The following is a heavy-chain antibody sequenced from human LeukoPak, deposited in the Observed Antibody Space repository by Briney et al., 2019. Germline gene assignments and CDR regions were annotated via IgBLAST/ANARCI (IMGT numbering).Heavy chain of an antibody. D-gene: IGHD3-10*01. CDR3: VRENFGELFY. CDR2: VYYSGST. CDR1: GFSISSGYY. Sequence: SETLSLTCSVSGFSISSGYYWDWIRQPPGKGLEWIGNVYYSGSTSYNPSLKSRVTISVDTSKNQFSLKVDSLTAADSGVYYCVRENFGELFYWGPGILVTVSS. V-gene: IGHV4-38-2*02. J-gene: IGHJ4*02.